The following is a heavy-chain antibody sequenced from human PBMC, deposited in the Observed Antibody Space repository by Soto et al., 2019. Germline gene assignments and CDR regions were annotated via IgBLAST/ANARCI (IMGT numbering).Heavy chain of an antibody. CDR3: ARDRGRYCSGGSCYPLGYFDY. CDR1: SGSISSSNW. CDR2: IYHSGST. J-gene: IGHJ4*02. D-gene: IGHD2-15*01. V-gene: IGHV4-4*02. Sequence: QVQLRESGPGLVKPSGTLSLTCAVSSGSISSSNWWSWARQPPGKGLEWIGEIYHSGSTNYNPSLKSRVTISVDKSKNQFSLKLSSVTAADTAVYYCARDRGRYCSGGSCYPLGYFDYWGQGTLVTVSS.